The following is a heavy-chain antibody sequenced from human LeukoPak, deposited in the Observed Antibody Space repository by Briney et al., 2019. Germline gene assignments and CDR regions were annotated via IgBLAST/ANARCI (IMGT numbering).Heavy chain of an antibody. J-gene: IGHJ4*02. CDR2: IYTSGST. D-gene: IGHD3-10*01. CDR3: ARDGYDSGFRSN. Sequence: SQTLSLTCTVSGGSISSGSYYWSWIRQPAGKGLEWIGRIYTSGSTNYNPSLKSRVTISEDTSKNQFSLKLSSVTAADTAVYYCARDGYDSGFRSNWGQGTLVTVSS. V-gene: IGHV4-61*02. CDR1: GGSISSGSYY.